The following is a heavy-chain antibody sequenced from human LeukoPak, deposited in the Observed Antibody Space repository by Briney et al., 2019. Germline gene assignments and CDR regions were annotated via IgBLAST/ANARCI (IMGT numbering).Heavy chain of an antibody. V-gene: IGHV1-2*02. J-gene: IGHJ4*02. D-gene: IGHD2-2*01. CDR2: INPNSGGT. CDR3: ARDNCSSTSCFGFFDY. Sequence: ASVKVSCKASGYTFTGYYMYWVRQAPGHGLEWMGWINPNSGGTNYAQKFQGRVTMTRDTSISTAYMELSRLRSDDTAVYYCARDNCSSTSCFGFFDYWGQGTLVTVSS. CDR1: GYTFTGYY.